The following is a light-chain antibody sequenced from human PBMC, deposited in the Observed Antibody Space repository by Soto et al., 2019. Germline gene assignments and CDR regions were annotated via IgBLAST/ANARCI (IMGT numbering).Light chain of an antibody. J-gene: IGLJ3*02. CDR2: DVS. V-gene: IGLV2-11*01. Sequence: QSVLTQPRSVSGSPGQSVTISCTGTSSDVGGYNYVSWYQQHPGKAPKLMIYDVSKRPSGVPDRFSGSKSGNTASLTISGLQAEDEADYYCCSFAGDSIVGVFGGGTKVTVL. CDR1: SSDVGGYNY. CDR3: CSFAGDSIVGV.